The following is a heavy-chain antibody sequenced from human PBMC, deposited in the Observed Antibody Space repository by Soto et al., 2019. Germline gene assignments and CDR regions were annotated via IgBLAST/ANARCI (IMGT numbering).Heavy chain of an antibody. CDR3: TTDLWRIAVVVGSTGYFNP. D-gene: IGHD2-15*01. J-gene: IGHJ5*02. Sequence: GSLRLSCAASGFTFSDAWMSWVRQAPGKGLDWVGRIKSKSDDGTTEYAAPVRGRFTISRDDSKNTLYLQMNSLKTEDTAVYYYTTDLWRIAVVVGSTGYFNPWGQGTPVTVSS. V-gene: IGHV3-15*01. CDR2: IKSKSDDGTT. CDR1: GFTFSDAW.